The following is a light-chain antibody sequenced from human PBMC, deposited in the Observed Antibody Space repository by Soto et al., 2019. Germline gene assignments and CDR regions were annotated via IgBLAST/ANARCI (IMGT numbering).Light chain of an antibody. Sequence: EIRMTQSPAILSVSPGESATLSCRASQSVSSHVVWYQQKPGQAPRLLIYGASTRATAIPARYSGSGSGTEFNLTISSLQSEDFAVYYCQQYNNWPRTFGQGTKVDIK. V-gene: IGKV3-15*01. CDR3: QQYNNWPRT. J-gene: IGKJ1*01. CDR1: QSVSSH. CDR2: GAS.